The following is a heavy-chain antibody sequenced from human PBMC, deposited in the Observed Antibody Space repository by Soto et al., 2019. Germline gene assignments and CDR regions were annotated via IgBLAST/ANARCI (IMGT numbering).Heavy chain of an antibody. J-gene: IGHJ6*02. CDR3: ATIAGRLSEYDTLPYYYYGMDV. V-gene: IGHV1-69*02. D-gene: IGHD3-9*01. Sequence: QVQLVQSGAEVKKPGSSVKVSCKASGGTFSSYTISWVRQAPGQGLEWMGRIIPILGIANYAQKFQGRVTITADKSTSTAYMELSSLRSEDTAVYYCATIAGRLSEYDTLPYYYYGMDVWGQGTTVTVSS. CDR1: GGTFSSYT. CDR2: IIPILGIA.